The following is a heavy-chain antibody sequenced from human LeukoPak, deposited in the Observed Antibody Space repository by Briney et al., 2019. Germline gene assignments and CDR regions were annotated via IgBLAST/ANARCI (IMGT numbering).Heavy chain of an antibody. Sequence: SETLSLTCTVSGGSISSGSYYWSWIRQPAGKGLEWIGRIYTSGSTNYNPSLKSRVTISVDTSKNQFSLKLSSVTAADTAVYYCAREGPRRSGYQPDPEYYFDYWGQGTLVTVSS. V-gene: IGHV4-61*02. CDR2: IYTSGST. D-gene: IGHD3-3*01. CDR3: AREGPRRSGYQPDPEYYFDY. CDR1: GGSISSGSYY. J-gene: IGHJ4*02.